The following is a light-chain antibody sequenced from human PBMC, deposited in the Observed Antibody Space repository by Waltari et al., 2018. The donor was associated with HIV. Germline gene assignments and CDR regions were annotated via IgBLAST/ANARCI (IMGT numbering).Light chain of an antibody. CDR3: CSYAGSYTVYV. V-gene: IGLV2-11*01. CDR1: SSDVGGYNY. Sequence: QSALTQPRSVSGSPGQSVTISCTGTSSDVGGYNYVSWYQQHPGKAPKLMVYDVSKRPSGVPCRFSGSKSGNTASLTISGLQAEDEADYYCCSYAGSYTVYVFGTGTKVTVL. J-gene: IGLJ1*01. CDR2: DVS.